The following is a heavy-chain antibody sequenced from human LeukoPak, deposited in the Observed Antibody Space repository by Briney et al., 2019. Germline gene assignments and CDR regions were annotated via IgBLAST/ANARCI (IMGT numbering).Heavy chain of an antibody. D-gene: IGHD3-10*01. CDR3: AREGVNGMDV. Sequence: ASVKVSCKASGYTFTSYGISWVRQAPGQGLEWMGWISAYSGDTNYAQKFQGRVTITADESTSTAHMELSSLRSEDTAVYYCAREGVNGMDVWGQGTTVTVSS. CDR1: GYTFTSYG. J-gene: IGHJ6*02. V-gene: IGHV1-18*01. CDR2: ISAYSGDT.